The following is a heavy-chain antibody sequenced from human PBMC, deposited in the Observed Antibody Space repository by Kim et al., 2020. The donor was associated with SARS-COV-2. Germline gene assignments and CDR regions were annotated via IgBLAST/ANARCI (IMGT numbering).Heavy chain of an antibody. V-gene: IGHV1-3*01. Sequence: ASVKVSCKASGYTFTSYAMHWVRQAPGQRLEWMGWINAGNGNTKYSQKFQGRVTITRDTSASTAYMELSSLRSEDTAVYYCARAGAVLRYFDGWGQGTLVTVSS. D-gene: IGHD3-9*01. CDR1: GYTFTSYA. CDR2: INAGNGNT. CDR3: ARAGAVLRYFDG. J-gene: IGHJ4*02.